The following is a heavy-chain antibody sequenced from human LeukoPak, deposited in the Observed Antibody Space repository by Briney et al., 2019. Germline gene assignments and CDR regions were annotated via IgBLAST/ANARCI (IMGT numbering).Heavy chain of an antibody. J-gene: IGHJ4*02. Sequence: PSETLSLTCTVSGGSISSSSYYWGWIRQPPGKGLEWIGSIYYSGSTYYNPSLKSRVTISVDTSKNQFSLKLSSVTAADTAVYYCARRRVRGARDYWGQGTLVTVPS. CDR3: ARRRVRGARDY. V-gene: IGHV4-39*01. CDR2: IYYSGST. CDR1: GGSISSSSYY. D-gene: IGHD3-10*01.